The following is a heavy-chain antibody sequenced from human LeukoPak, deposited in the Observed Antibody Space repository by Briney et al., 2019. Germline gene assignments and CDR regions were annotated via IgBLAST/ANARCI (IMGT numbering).Heavy chain of an antibody. Sequence: GGSLRLSCAASGFSFSTYGIHWVRQAPGKGLEWVAVMWYDGSKDYYVDSVKGRFTISRDTSKNTLYLQMNNLRAEDTAVYYCAKDRETYEYTFDYWGQGTLVTVSS. CDR1: GFSFSTYG. CDR2: MWYDGSKD. V-gene: IGHV3-33*06. J-gene: IGHJ4*02. D-gene: IGHD6-6*01. CDR3: AKDRETYEYTFDY.